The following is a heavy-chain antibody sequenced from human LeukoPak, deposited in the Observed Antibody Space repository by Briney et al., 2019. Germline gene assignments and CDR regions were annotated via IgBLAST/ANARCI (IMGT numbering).Heavy chain of an antibody. J-gene: IGHJ4*02. CDR1: GFTFSSYA. D-gene: IGHD5-12*01. Sequence: GRSLRLSCAASGFTFSSYAMHWVRQAPGKGLEWVAVISYDGSNKYYADSVKGRFTISRDNSKNTLYLQMNSLRAEDTAVYYCARDENIVATSSPFDYWGQGTLVTVSS. V-gene: IGHV3-30*04. CDR3: ARDENIVATSSPFDY. CDR2: ISYDGSNK.